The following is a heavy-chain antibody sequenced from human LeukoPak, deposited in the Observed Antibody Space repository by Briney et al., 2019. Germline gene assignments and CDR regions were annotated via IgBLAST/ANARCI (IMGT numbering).Heavy chain of an antibody. J-gene: IGHJ4*02. CDR3: ARSHDYGDYATIDY. CDR2: IYYGGST. Sequence: SETLSLTCTVSGGSISSYYWSWIRQPPGKGLECIGYIYYGGSTNYNPSLKSRVTISVDTSKNQFSLKLSSVTAADTAVYYCARSHDYGDYATIDYWGQGTLVTVSS. D-gene: IGHD4-17*01. CDR1: GGSISSYY. V-gene: IGHV4-59*01.